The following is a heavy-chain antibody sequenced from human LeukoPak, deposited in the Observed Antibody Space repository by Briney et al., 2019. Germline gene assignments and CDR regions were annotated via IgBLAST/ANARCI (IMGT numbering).Heavy chain of an antibody. J-gene: IGHJ4*02. CDR2: ISADGGST. CDR3: AKESGKFDY. Sequence: GGSLRLSCIASGLNFDDSAMHWARQAPGKGLEWVSLISADGGSTFSADSVKGRFSISRDNSKNSLYLQMNSLRSEDTAMYYCAKESGKFDYWGQGTLVAVSS. CDR1: GLNFDDSA. V-gene: IGHV3-43*02.